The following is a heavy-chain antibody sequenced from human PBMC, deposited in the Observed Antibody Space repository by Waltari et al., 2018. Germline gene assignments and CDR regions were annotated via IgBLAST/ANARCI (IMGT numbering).Heavy chain of an antibody. CDR1: GGTFSSYA. CDR2: IIPIFGTA. CDR3: ARGGDYVDTAMPHY. J-gene: IGHJ4*02. Sequence: QVQLVQSGAEVKKPGSSVTVSCKASGGTFSSYAISWVRPAPGQGLEWMGGIIPIFGTANYEQKFQGRVTITADESTSTAYMELSSLRSEDTAVYYCARGGDYVDTAMPHYWGQGTLVTVSS. V-gene: IGHV1-69*01. D-gene: IGHD5-18*01.